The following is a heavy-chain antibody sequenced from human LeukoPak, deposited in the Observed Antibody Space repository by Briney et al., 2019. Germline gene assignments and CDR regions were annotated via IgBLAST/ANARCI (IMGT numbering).Heavy chain of an antibody. CDR2: MSYDGGNK. V-gene: IGHV3-30*18. J-gene: IGHJ4*02. CDR1: GFTFSSYG. D-gene: IGHD3-3*01. CDR3: AKDLEGFPSANFDY. Sequence: AGGSLRLSCAASGFTFSSYGMHWVRQAPGKGLEWVAVMSYDGGNKYYADSVKGRFTISRDNSKNTLYLQMNSLRAEDTAVYYWAKDLEGFPSANFDYWAREPWSPSPQ.